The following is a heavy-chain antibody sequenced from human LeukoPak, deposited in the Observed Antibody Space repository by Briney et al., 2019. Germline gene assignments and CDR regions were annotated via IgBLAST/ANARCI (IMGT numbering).Heavy chain of an antibody. J-gene: IGHJ6*02. Sequence: ASVKVSCKASGGTFSSYAISWVRQATGQGLEWMGWMNPNSGNTGYAQKFQGRVTMTRNTSISTAYKELSSLRSEDTAVYYCARVPYYDILTGYYSYYGMDVWGQGTTVTVSS. V-gene: IGHV1-8*02. CDR1: GGTFSSYA. D-gene: IGHD3-9*01. CDR2: MNPNSGNT. CDR3: ARVPYYDILTGYYSYYGMDV.